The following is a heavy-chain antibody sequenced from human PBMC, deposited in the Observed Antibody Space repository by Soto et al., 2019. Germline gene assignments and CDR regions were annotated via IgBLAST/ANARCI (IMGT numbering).Heavy chain of an antibody. J-gene: IGHJ4*02. CDR3: ARALDGYNSYFDY. Sequence: SETLSLTCTVSGGSISSYYWSWIRQPPGKGLEWIGYIYYSGSTNYNPSLKSRVTISVHTPKNQFSLKLSSVTAADTAVYYCARALDGYNSYFDYWGQGTLVTVSS. D-gene: IGHD5-12*01. V-gene: IGHV4-59*01. CDR1: GGSISSYY. CDR2: IYYSGST.